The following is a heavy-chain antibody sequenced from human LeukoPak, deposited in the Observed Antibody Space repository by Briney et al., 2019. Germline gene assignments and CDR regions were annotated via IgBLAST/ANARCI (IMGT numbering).Heavy chain of an antibody. CDR3: ARGVYPYYFDY. CDR1: GYAFTTYY. J-gene: IGHJ4*02. Sequence: ASVKVSCKASGYAFTTYYIHWVRQAPGQGLEWMGIINPSGGRANYAQKFQGRVTMTSDTSSSTVYMGLSSLTSEDTAMYYCARGVYPYYFDYWGQGTLVTVSS. D-gene: IGHD3-16*01. V-gene: IGHV1-46*01. CDR2: INPSGGRA.